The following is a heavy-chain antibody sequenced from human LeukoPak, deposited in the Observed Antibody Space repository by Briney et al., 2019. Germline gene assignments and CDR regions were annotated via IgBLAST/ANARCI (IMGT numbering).Heavy chain of an antibody. CDR2: ISASASGGIT. D-gene: IGHD5-18*01. J-gene: IGHJ4*02. CDR3: SKDFRYSSG. Sequence: GGSLRLSCAASGFTFSSYAMTWVPQAPGKGLEWVSGISASASGGITYYADSVKGRFTISRDNSKNTLYLQMNSLRAEDTAVYYCSKDFRYSSGWGQGTLVTVSS. V-gene: IGHV3-23*01. CDR1: GFTFSSYA.